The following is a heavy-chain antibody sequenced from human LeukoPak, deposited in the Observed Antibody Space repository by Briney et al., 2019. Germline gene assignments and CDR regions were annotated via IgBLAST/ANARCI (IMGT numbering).Heavy chain of an antibody. J-gene: IGHJ4*02. Sequence: TGGSLRLSCAASGFTVSSNYMSWVRQAPGKGLEWVSVLYSGGHTNYADSVKGRFTISRDNSKNTLYLQMNSLRADDTAVYYCVREGGKTFDYWGQGTLVTVSS. CDR2: LYSGGHT. CDR1: GFTVSSNY. V-gene: IGHV3-53*01. CDR3: VREGGKTFDY.